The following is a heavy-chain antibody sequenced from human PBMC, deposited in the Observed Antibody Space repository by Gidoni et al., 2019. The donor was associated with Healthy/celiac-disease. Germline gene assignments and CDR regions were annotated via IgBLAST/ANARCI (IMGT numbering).Heavy chain of an antibody. CDR3: ARDHTFGGVIAHPYYFDY. CDR1: GFTFSCYW. J-gene: IGHJ4*02. V-gene: IGHV3-7*03. D-gene: IGHD3-16*02. CDR2: IKQDGSEK. Sequence: EVQLVESGGGLVQPGGSLRLSCAASGFTFSCYWMSWVRQAPGKGLEWVANIKQDGSEKYYVDSVKGRFTISRDNAKNSLYLQMNSLRAEDTAVYYCARDHTFGGVIAHPYYFDYWGQGTLVTVSS.